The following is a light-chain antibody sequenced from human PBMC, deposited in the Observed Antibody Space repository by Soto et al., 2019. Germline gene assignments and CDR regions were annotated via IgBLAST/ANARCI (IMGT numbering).Light chain of an antibody. CDR2: GAS. J-gene: IGKJ2*03. CDR3: QQYGSSPSR. Sequence: EIVLTQSPGTLYLSPGERATLSCRASQSVSSSYLAWYQQKPGQAPRLLIYGASSRATGIPDRFSGSGSGTDFTLTISRLEPEDFAVYYCQQYGSSPSRFGQGTKLEIK. V-gene: IGKV3-20*01. CDR1: QSVSSSY.